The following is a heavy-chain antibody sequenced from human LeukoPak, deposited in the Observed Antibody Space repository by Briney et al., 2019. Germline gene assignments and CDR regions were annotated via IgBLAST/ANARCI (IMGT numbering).Heavy chain of an antibody. D-gene: IGHD6-13*01. CDR2: IRSKTFGGPI. Sequence: GGSLRLSCTTSGLSFGDYAVNWVRQAPGKGLEWVGFIRSKTFGGPIEYAASVKGRFTFSRGDSRGIAYLQMSSLKAEDTAVYYCTTGRDSSSWSTDLDYWGQGTLVTVSS. V-gene: IGHV3-49*04. J-gene: IGHJ4*02. CDR1: GLSFGDYA. CDR3: TTGRDSSSWSTDLDY.